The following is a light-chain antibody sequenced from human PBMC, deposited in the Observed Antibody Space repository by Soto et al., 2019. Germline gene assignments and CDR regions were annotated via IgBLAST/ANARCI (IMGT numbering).Light chain of an antibody. CDR1: QSISSW. CDR2: DAS. CDR3: QQYNSYPQT. Sequence: DIQMTQSPSALSAFVGNIFTIPCRASQSISSWLAWYQQKPGKAPKLLIYDASSLESGVPSRFSGSGSGTEFTLTSSSLQPDDFATYYCQQYNSYPQTFGQGTKVDIK. J-gene: IGKJ1*01. V-gene: IGKV1-5*01.